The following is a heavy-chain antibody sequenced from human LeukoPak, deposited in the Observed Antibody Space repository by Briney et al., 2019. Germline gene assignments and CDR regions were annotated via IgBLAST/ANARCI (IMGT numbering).Heavy chain of an antibody. J-gene: IGHJ6*03. V-gene: IGHV1-8*02. D-gene: IGHD5-18*01. CDR1: GGTFSSYA. CDR2: MNPNSGNT. CDR3: ARDNGGTAMAYYYYYYMDV. Sequence: ASVKVSCKASGGTFSSYAISWVRQATGQGLEWMGWMNPNSGNTGYAQKFQGRVTMTRNTSISTAYMELSSLRSEDTAVYYCARDNGGTAMAYYYYYYMDVWGKGTTVTISS.